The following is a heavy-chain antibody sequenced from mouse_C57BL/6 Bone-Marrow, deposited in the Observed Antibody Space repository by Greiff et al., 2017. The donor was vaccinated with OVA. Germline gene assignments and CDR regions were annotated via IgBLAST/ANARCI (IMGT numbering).Heavy chain of an antibody. CDR2: IDPSDSYT. CDR3: ARTLYGNYDPVYAMDY. J-gene: IGHJ4*01. V-gene: IGHV1-69*01. CDR1: GYTFTSYW. D-gene: IGHD2-1*01. Sequence: QVQLQQPGAELVMPGASVKLSCKASGYTFTSYWMHWVKQRPGQGLEWIGEIDPSDSYTNYNQKFKGKSTLTVDKSSSTAYMQLSSLTSEDSAVYYCARTLYGNYDPVYAMDYWGQGTSVTVSS.